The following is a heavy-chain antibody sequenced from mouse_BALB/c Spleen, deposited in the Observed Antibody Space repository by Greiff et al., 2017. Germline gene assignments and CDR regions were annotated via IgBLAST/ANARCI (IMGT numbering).Heavy chain of an antibody. Sequence: EVHLVESGGGLVKPGGSLKLSCAASGFTFSSYAMSWVRQTPEKRLEWVASISSGGSTYYPDSVKGRFTISRDNARNILYLQMSSLRSEDTAMYYCARDLYDYWGQGTTLTVSS. CDR2: ISSGGST. D-gene: IGHD2-1*01. V-gene: IGHV5-6-5*01. CDR1: GFTFSSYA. J-gene: IGHJ2*01. CDR3: ARDLYDY.